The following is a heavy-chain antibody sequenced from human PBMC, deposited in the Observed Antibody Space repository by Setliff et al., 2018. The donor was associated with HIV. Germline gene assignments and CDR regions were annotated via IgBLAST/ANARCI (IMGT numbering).Heavy chain of an antibody. CDR3: AGAQYQLLEPPTYNWFDP. J-gene: IGHJ5*02. CDR1: GDTFSSYA. CDR2: IIPILGIA. V-gene: IGHV1-69*10. D-gene: IGHD2-2*01. Sequence: SVKVSCKASGDTFSSYAISWVRQAPGQGLEWMGGIIPILGIANYAQKFQDRVTITADKSPDTAYMELSSLRSEDTAVYYCAGAQYQLLEPPTYNWFDPWGQGTLVTVSS.